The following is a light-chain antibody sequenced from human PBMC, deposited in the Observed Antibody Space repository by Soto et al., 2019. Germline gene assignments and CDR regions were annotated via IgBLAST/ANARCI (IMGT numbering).Light chain of an antibody. J-gene: IGKJ4*01. V-gene: IGKV1-5*03. CDR3: QQYNSYSPLT. CDR1: QSISSW. Sequence: DIQMTQSPSTLSASVGDTVTITCRARQSISSWLASYQQKPGKAPKLLIYKPSGLETGVPSRFSGSGSGTDFTLTISSLQPDDFATYYCQQYNSYSPLTFGGGTKVDIK. CDR2: KPS.